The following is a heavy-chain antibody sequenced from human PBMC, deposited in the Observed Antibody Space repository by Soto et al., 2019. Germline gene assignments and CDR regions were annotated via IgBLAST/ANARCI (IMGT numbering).Heavy chain of an antibody. V-gene: IGHV4-30-2*01. Sequence: QLQLQESGSGLVKPSQTLSLTCAVSGGSISSGGYSWSWIRQPPGKGLEWIGYIYHSGSTYYNPSLKSRVTISVDRSKNQFSLKLSSVTAADRAVYYCARDRRYYGSGYFDLWGRGTLVTVSS. CDR2: IYHSGST. J-gene: IGHJ2*01. D-gene: IGHD3-10*01. CDR1: GGSISSGGYS. CDR3: ARDRRYYGSGYFDL.